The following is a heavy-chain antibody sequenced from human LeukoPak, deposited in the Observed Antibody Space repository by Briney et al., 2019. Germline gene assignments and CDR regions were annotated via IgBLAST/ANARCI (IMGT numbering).Heavy chain of an antibody. J-gene: IGHJ5*02. CDR1: GGTFISYA. V-gene: IGHV1-69*06. CDR3: ARAPINPINWFDP. CDR2: IIPIFGTA. Sequence: GSSVKVSCKASGGTFISYAISWVRQAPGQGLEWMGGIIPIFGTANYAQKFQGRVTITADKSTSTAYMELSSLRSEDTAVSYCARAPINPINWFDPWGQGTLVTVSS.